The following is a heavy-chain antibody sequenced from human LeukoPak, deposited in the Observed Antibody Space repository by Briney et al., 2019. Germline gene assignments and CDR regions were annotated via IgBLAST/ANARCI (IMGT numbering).Heavy chain of an antibody. CDR2: IYYSGST. V-gene: IGHV4-39*07. CDR1: GGSISSSSYY. D-gene: IGHD1-26*01. J-gene: IGHJ3*02. CDR3: ARDPWELPFGNAFDI. Sequence: PSETLSLTCTVSGGSISSSSYYWGWIRQPPGKGLEWIGSIYYSGSTYYNPSLKSRVTISVDTSKNQFSLKLSSVTAADTAVYYCARDPWELPFGNAFDIWGQGTMVTVSS.